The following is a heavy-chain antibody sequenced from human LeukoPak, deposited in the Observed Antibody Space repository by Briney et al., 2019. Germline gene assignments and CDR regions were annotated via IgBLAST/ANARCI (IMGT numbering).Heavy chain of an antibody. D-gene: IGHD2-15*01. Sequence: SETLSLTCTVSGGSVSPYYWSWIRQFPGKGLEWIGYVYQSGKTDYNPSLKSRLTMSIDTYKIQFSLKLNSVTAADAAVYFCARGHALVAASFDFWGQGTLVTVSS. CDR2: VYQSGKT. CDR1: GGSVSPYY. J-gene: IGHJ4*02. V-gene: IGHV4-59*02. CDR3: ARGHALVAASFDF.